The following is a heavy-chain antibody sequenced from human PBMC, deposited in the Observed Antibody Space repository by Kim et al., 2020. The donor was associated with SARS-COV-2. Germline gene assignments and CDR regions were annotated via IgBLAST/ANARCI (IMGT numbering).Heavy chain of an antibody. CDR3: ARDIEVMGYYYGMDV. CDR2: IIPIFGTT. V-gene: IGHV1-69*05. J-gene: IGHJ6*02. Sequence: SVKVSCKASGDTFSSYAISWVRQAPGQGLEWMGGIIPIFGTTNYAQKFQGRVTITTDTSTSTAYMELSSLRSEDTAVYYCARDIEVMGYYYGMDVWGQGTTVTVSS. CDR1: GDTFSSYA. D-gene: IGHD3-22*01.